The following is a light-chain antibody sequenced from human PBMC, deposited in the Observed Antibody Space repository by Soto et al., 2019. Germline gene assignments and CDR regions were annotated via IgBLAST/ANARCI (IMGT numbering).Light chain of an antibody. V-gene: IGKV3-15*01. CDR1: QNVGRN. J-gene: IGKJ2*02. Sequence: EIGMTQSPDTLSVSLGERATLSCRASQNVGRNVAWYQQRPGQAPRLLIHGTSTMDADVAARFSGSVSGTEFTLTINGLQPEDFVIYYCQQYNNRTNPCTFGQGTKLEIK. CDR2: GTS. CDR3: QQYNNRTNPCT.